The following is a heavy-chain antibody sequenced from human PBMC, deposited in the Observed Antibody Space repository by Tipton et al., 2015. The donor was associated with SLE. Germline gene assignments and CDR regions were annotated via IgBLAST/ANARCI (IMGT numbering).Heavy chain of an antibody. V-gene: IGHV4-4*09. D-gene: IGHD1-26*01. CDR1: GDSISSYY. Sequence: TLSLTCTVSGDSISSYYWSWIRQPPGKGLEWIGYIHSSGSTKYSPSLKSRVTRSLDTSKNQFSLKVISVTAADTAVYYCARLSGDAFDIWGQGTMVTVSS. CDR2: IHSSGST. J-gene: IGHJ3*02. CDR3: ARLSGDAFDI.